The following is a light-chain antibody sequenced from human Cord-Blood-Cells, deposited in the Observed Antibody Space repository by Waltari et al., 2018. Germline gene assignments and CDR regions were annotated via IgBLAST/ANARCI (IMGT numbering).Light chain of an antibody. J-gene: IGLJ1*01. CDR3: NSRDSSGNHYV. Sequence: SSELTQEPPVSVVLGQTVRIRCRGDSHRMSYASWYQQKPGQAPVLVIYGKNNRPSGIPDRFSGSSSGNTASLTITGAQAEDEADYYCNSRDSSGNHYVFGTGTKVTVL. CDR1: SHRMSY. V-gene: IGLV3-19*01. CDR2: GKN.